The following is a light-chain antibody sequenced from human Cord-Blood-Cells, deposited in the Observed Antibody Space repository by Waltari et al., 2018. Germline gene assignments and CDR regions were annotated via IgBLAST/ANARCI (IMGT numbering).Light chain of an antibody. CDR3: CSYAGSSTYV. J-gene: IGLJ1*01. CDR2: ECS. CDR1: SSDVGSYNL. Sequence: QSALTQPASVSGSPGQSITISCTGTSSDVGSYNLVSWYQQHPGKAPKLMIYECSKRPSGVSNRFSGSKSGNTDSLTISGHQAEDEPDYYCCSYAGSSTYVFGTGTKVTVL. V-gene: IGLV2-23*01.